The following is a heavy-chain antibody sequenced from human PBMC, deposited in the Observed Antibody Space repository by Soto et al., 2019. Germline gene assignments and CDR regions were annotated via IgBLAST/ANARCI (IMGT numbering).Heavy chain of an antibody. V-gene: IGHV3-48*02. D-gene: IGHD6-6*01. Sequence: EVQLVESGGVLVQPGGSLRLSCAASGFTFSSYSMNWVRQAPGKGLEWVSYISSSSSTIYYADSVKGRFTISRDNAKNSLYLQMNSLRDEDTAVYYCARDVRIAAHGPPTNWFDPWGQGTLVTVSS. CDR1: GFTFSSYS. J-gene: IGHJ5*02. CDR2: ISSSSSTI. CDR3: ARDVRIAAHGPPTNWFDP.